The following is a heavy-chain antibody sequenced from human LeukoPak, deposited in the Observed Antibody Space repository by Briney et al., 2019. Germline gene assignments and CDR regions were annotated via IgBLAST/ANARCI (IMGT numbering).Heavy chain of an antibody. CDR1: GGTFSSYA. CDR2: IIPIFGTA. D-gene: IGHD6-13*01. J-gene: IGHJ4*02. Sequence: ASVKVSCKASGGTFSSYAISWVRQAPGQGLEWMGGIIPIFGTANYAQKFQGRVTITADESTSTAYMELSSLRSEDTAVYYCARAVEGHSSSQEDYWGQGTLVTVSS. V-gene: IGHV1-69*13. CDR3: ARAVEGHSSSQEDY.